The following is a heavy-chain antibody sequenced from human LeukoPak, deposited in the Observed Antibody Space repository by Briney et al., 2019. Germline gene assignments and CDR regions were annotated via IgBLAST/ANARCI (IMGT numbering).Heavy chain of an antibody. V-gene: IGHV1-18*01. D-gene: IGHD6-13*01. CDR3: ASIAAAGNSPDY. CDR2: ISAYNGNT. CDR1: GYTFNSYG. Sequence: ASVKVSCKASGYTFNSYGISWVRQAPGQGLEWMGWISAYNGNTNYAQKLQGRVTMTTDTSTSTAYMELRSLRSDDTAVYYCASIAAAGNSPDYWGQGTLVTVSS. J-gene: IGHJ4*02.